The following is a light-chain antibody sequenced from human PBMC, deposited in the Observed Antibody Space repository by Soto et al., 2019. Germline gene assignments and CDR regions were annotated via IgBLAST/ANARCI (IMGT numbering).Light chain of an antibody. CDR2: AVS. Sequence: QSALTQHASVSGSPGQSITISCTGTSSDVGCYNHVSWYQHSPGKAPQLILFAVSDRPSGVSHRFSGSQPGNTASLTISGLQGEDEADYYCCSYTSLSTLVFGGGTQRTVL. J-gene: IGLJ2*01. CDR3: CSYTSLSTLV. V-gene: IGLV2-14*01. CDR1: SSDVGCYNH.